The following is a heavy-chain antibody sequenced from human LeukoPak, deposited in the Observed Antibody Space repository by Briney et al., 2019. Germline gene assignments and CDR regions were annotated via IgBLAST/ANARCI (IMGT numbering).Heavy chain of an antibody. J-gene: IGHJ3*02. CDR2: IYTSGST. V-gene: IGHV4-61*02. Sequence: PSETLSLXCTVSGGSISSGSYYWSWIRQPAGKGLEWIGRIYTSGSTNYNPSLKSRVTISVDTSKNQFSLKLSSVTAADTAVYYCARSFGVVHDAFDIWGQGTMVTVSS. D-gene: IGHD3-3*01. CDR3: ARSFGVVHDAFDI. CDR1: GGSISSGSYY.